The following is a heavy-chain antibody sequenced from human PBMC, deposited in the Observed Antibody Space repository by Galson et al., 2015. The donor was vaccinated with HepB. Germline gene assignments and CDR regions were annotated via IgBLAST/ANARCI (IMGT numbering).Heavy chain of an antibody. CDR2: INRDGSEV. D-gene: IGHD6-19*01. CDR1: GFTFGRYW. CDR3: ARSQWPDDY. J-gene: IGHJ4*02. Sequence: SLRLSCAASGFTFGRYWMRWVRQAPGKGLEWVANINRDGSEVFYVDSVKGRFTILKDNAKNLGYLQMNSLRADDTAVYYCARSQWPDDYWGQGTLVTVSS. V-gene: IGHV3-7*03.